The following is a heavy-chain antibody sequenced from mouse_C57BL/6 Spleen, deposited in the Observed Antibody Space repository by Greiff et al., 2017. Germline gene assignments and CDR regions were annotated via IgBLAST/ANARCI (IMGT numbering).Heavy chain of an antibody. J-gene: IGHJ3*01. CDR3: AREDSNYVAWFAY. Sequence: MQLQQSGPELVKPGASVKLSCKASGYTFTSYDINWVKQRPGQGLEWIGWIYPRDGSTKYNEKFKGKATLTVDTSSSTAYMELHSLTSEDSAVYFCAREDSNYVAWFAYWGQGTLVTVSA. V-gene: IGHV1-85*01. CDR2: IYPRDGST. CDR1: GYTFTSYD. D-gene: IGHD2-5*01.